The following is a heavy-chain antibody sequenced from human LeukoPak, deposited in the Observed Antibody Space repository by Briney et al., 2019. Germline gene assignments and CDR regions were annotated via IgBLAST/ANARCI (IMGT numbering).Heavy chain of an antibody. CDR1: GFSISSSYY. D-gene: IGHD6-6*01. CDR2: IYHSGST. CDR3: ARFDYSRSFFDY. V-gene: IGHV4-38-2*02. Sequence: SETLSLTCTVSGFSISSSYYWGWIRRPPGGGLEWIGGIYHSGSTYYNPSLKSRFTISVDTSKNQFSLKVTSVTAADTAVYFCARFDYSRSFFDYWGQGTLVTVSS. J-gene: IGHJ4*02.